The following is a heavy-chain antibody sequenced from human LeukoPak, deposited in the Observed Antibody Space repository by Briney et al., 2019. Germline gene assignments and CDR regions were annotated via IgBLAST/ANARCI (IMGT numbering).Heavy chain of an antibody. CDR2: IKSRTDGGTT. V-gene: IGHV3-15*01. Sequence: PGGSLRLSCAASGFTFSNAWMTSVRQAPGKGLEWVGRIKSRTDGGTTEDAAPVKGRFTISRDDSQNTLYLQMNSLKTEDTAVYYCATGTRMDVWGKGTTVTVSS. J-gene: IGHJ6*04. CDR1: GFTFSNAW. D-gene: IGHD1-1*01. CDR3: ATGTRMDV.